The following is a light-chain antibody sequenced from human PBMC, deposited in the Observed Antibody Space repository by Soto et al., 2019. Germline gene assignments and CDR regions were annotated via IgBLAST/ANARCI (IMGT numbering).Light chain of an antibody. Sequence: DIQMTQSPSSLSASVGDRVTITCQASQDISNYLNWYQQKPGKAPKLLIYDASNLETGVPSRFSGSGSGTDFTFTISSLQPEDIATYYCQQYDSLPPITFGGGTKGEI. CDR1: QDISNY. J-gene: IGKJ4*01. CDR2: DAS. V-gene: IGKV1-33*01. CDR3: QQYDSLPPIT.